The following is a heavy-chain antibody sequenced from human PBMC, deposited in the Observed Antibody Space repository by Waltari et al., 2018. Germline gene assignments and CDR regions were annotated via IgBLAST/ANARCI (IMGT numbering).Heavy chain of an antibody. D-gene: IGHD3-10*01. V-gene: IGHV3-30*04. CDR1: GFTFTSYA. J-gene: IGHJ6*03. CDR2: ISYDGKNT. CDR3: ARNGDRRYHYSYMDV. Sequence: QGQLVESGGGVVQPGRSLSLSCADSGFTFTSYAFYWVRRAPGKGLQWVAVISYDGKNTYYANSVRGRFTISRDNSKNTIYLQMNSLRIEDTAVYYCARNGDRRYHYSYMDVWGKGTTVTVSS.